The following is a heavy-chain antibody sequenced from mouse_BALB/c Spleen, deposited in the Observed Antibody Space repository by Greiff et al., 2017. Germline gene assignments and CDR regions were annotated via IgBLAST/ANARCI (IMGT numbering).Heavy chain of an antibody. Sequence: EVMLVESGGGLVKLGGSLKLSCAASGFTFSSYYMSWVRQTPEKRLELVAAINSNGGSTYYPDTVKGRFTISRDNAKNTLYPQMSSLKSEDTALYYCARHWDYYGSSLAYWGQGTLVTVSA. D-gene: IGHD1-1*01. J-gene: IGHJ3*01. CDR3: ARHWDYYGSSLAY. CDR1: GFTFSSYY. V-gene: IGHV5-6-2*01. CDR2: INSNGGST.